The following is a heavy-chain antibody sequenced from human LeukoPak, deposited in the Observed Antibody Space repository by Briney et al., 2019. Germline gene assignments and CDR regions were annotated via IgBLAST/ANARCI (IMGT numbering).Heavy chain of an antibody. V-gene: IGHV3-30-3*01. J-gene: IGHJ4*02. CDR2: ISYDGSNK. CDR3: ARGHYDILTGYPFDY. Sequence: PGRSLRPSCAASGFTFSSYAMHWVRQAPGKGLEWVAVISYDGSNKYYADSVKGRFTISRDNSKNTLYLQMNSLRAEDTAVYYCARGHYDILTGYPFDYWGQGTLVTVSS. D-gene: IGHD3-9*01. CDR1: GFTFSSYA.